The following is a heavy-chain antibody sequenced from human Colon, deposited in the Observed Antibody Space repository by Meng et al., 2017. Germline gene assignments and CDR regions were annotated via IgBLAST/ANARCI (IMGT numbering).Heavy chain of an antibody. J-gene: IGHJ4*02. CDR1: GGSISSGGFF. Sequence: QVQLQESGPGLVKPSQTLSLTCTVSGGSISSGGFFWSWIRQHPGKGLEWIVSVYYSGTTNYNPSLKSRVTISVDTSENQFSLKLTSVTAADTAVYYCARGGWSLDFWGQGTLVTVSS. CDR3: ARGGWSLDF. V-gene: IGHV4-31*03. D-gene: IGHD6-19*01. CDR2: VYYSGTT.